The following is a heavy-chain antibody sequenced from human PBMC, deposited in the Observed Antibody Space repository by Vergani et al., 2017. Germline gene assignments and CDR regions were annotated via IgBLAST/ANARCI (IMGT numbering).Heavy chain of an antibody. J-gene: IGHJ3*01. V-gene: IGHV3-23*01. CDR3: AKVCGSTSCPYGGGAFDV. CDR1: GFTFNSYA. D-gene: IGHD2-2*01. CDR2: INNNGGST. Sequence: QLLESGGGLIQPGGSLRLSCAASGFTFNSYAMTWVRQAPGKGLEWVSGINNNGGSTYYADSVKGRFTISRENSKNPLCLQMTDLRAEDTATYYCAKVCGSTSCPYGGGAFDVWGHGTMVTVSS.